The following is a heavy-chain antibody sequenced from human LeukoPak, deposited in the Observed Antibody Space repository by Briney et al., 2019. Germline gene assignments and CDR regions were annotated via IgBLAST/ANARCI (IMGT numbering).Heavy chain of an antibody. CDR3: ARQGDGYNY. CDR1: GYTFTAYY. V-gene: IGHV1-2*02. J-gene: IGHJ4*02. D-gene: IGHD5-24*01. Sequence: ASVKVSCKASGYTFTAYYMHWVRQAPGQGLEWMGWINPNSGGTDYAQKFQGSVTMTRDTSISTAFLELSRLTSDDSAVYYCARQGDGYNYWGQGTLVTVSS. CDR2: INPNSGGT.